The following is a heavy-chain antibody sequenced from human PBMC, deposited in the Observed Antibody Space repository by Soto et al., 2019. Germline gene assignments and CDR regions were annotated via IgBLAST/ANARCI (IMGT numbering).Heavy chain of an antibody. V-gene: IGHV6-1*01. CDR2: TYYRSKWYN. D-gene: IGHD6-19*01. J-gene: IGHJ4*02. CDR3: AREGGTNRRIAVAGTIDY. Sequence: SQTLSLTCAISGGSVSSNSAAWNWIRQSPSRGLEWLGRTYYRSKWYNDYAVSVKSRITINPDTSKNQFSLQLNSVTPEDTAVYYCAREGGTNRRIAVAGTIDYWGQGTLVTVSS. CDR1: GGSVSSNSAA.